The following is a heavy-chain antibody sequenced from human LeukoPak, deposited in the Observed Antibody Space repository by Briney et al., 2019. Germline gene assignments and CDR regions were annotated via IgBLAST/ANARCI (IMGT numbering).Heavy chain of an antibody. CDR3: ARGPFRYDFWSGLPRPYYFDY. CDR1: GGSFSGYY. V-gene: IGHV4-34*01. D-gene: IGHD3-3*01. J-gene: IGHJ4*02. CDR2: INHSGST. Sequence: SETLSLTCAVYGGSFSGYYWSWIRQPPGKGLEWIGEINHSGSTNYNPSLKIRVTISVDTSKIQFSLKLSSVTAADTAVYYCARGPFRYDFWSGLPRPYYFDYWGQGTLVTVSS.